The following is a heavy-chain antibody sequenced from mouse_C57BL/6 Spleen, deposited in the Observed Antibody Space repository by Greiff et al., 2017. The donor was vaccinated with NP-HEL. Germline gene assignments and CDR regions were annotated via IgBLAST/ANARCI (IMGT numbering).Heavy chain of an antibody. D-gene: IGHD3-1*01. J-gene: IGHJ2*01. Sequence: QVQLKQSGAELVKPGASVKMSCKASGYTFTSYWITWVKQRPGQGLEWIGDIYPGSGSTNYNEKFKSKATLTVDTSSSTAYMQLSSLTSEDSAVYYCARGGGHSSGYGYWGQGTTLTVSS. CDR1: GYTFTSYW. V-gene: IGHV1-55*01. CDR3: ARGGGHSSGYGY. CDR2: IYPGSGST.